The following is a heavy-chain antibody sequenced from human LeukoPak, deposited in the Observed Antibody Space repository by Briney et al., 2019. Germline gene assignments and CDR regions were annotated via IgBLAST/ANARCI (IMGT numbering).Heavy chain of an antibody. CDR2: ISSSGSTI. J-gene: IGHJ4*02. CDR1: GFTFSDYY. CDR3: ARVVVGGDFYFDY. D-gene: IGHD2-21*01. Sequence: GGSLRLSCAASGFTFSDYYMSWIRQAPGKGLEWVSYISSSGSTIYYADSVKGRFTISRNNAKNSLYLQMNSLRAEDTAVYYCARVVVGGDFYFDYWGQGTLVTVSS. V-gene: IGHV3-11*01.